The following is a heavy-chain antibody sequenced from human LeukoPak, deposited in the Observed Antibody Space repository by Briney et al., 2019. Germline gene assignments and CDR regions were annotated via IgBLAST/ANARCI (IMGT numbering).Heavy chain of an antibody. J-gene: IGHJ6*03. CDR2: IYTSGGT. Sequence: PSETLSLSCTVSGGSISSYYWSWIRQPAGKGLEWIGRIYTSGGTNYNPSLKSRVTMSVDTSKNQFSLKLRSVTAADTAGYYCAREGLFLPPPFYRDFWGKGTTITVSS. D-gene: IGHD3-3*01. V-gene: IGHV4-4*07. CDR1: GGSISSYY. CDR3: AREGLFLPPPFYRDF.